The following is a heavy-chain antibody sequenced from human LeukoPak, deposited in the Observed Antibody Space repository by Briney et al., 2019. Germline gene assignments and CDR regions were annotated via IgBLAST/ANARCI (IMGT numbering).Heavy chain of an antibody. CDR2: IYSGGST. V-gene: IGHV3-53*01. Sequence: GGSLRLSCAASGFTVSSNYMSWVRQAPGKGLEWVSVIYSGGSTYYADSVKGRFTISRDNSKNTLYLQMNSLRAEDTAVYYCAERTTGTLAFDIWGQGTMVTVSS. CDR3: AERTTGTLAFDI. CDR1: GFTVSSNY. D-gene: IGHD1-1*01. J-gene: IGHJ3*02.